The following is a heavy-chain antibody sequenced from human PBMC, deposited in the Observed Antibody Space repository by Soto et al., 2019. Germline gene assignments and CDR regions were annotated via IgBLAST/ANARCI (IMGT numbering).Heavy chain of an antibody. J-gene: IGHJ4*02. D-gene: IGHD3-22*01. CDR3: AKEKVPYGMIVVATGDY. CDR2: ISGSGGST. V-gene: IGHV3-23*01. Sequence: PGGSLRLSCAASGFTFSSYAVSWVRQAPGKGLEWVSAISGSGGSTYYADSVKGRFTISRDNSKNTLYLQMNSLRAEDTAVYYCAKEKVPYGMIVVATGDYWGQGTLVTVSS. CDR1: GFTFSSYA.